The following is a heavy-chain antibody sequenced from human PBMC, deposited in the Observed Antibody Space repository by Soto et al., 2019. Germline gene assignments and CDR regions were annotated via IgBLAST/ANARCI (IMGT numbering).Heavy chain of an antibody. Sequence: SVKVSFKASGGTFSSYAISWVRQAPGQGLEWMGGIIPIFGTANYAQKFQGRVTITADKSTSTAYMELSSLRSEDTAVYYCARSPGSGSYSDYYYYGMDVWGQGTTVTVSS. D-gene: IGHD1-26*01. V-gene: IGHV1-69*06. J-gene: IGHJ6*02. CDR3: ARSPGSGSYSDYYYYGMDV. CDR1: GGTFSSYA. CDR2: IIPIFGTA.